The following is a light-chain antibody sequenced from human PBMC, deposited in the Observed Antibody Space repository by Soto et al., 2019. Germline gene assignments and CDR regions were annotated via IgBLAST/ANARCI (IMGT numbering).Light chain of an antibody. CDR1: QSVSSTY. CDR2: GAS. Sequence: ERVSNQSLGALSLPPKKNATLTCRASQSVSSTYLAWYQQKPGQAPRLLIYGASSRASGIPDRFSGSGSGTDFTLTISRLEPEDFAVYCCQQYGSSHWTFGQGTKVDIK. V-gene: IGKV3-20*01. J-gene: IGKJ1*01. CDR3: QQYGSSHWT.